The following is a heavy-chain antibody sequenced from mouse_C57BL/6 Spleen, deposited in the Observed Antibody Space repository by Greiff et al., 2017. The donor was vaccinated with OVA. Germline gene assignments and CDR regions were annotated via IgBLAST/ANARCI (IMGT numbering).Heavy chain of an antibody. J-gene: IGHJ4*01. V-gene: IGHV5-17*01. Sequence: EVMLVESGGGLVKPGGSLKLSCAASGFTFSDYGMHWVRQAPEKGLEWVAYISSGSSNIYYAETVKGRFTISRDNAKNTLFLQMTSLRSEDTAMYYCAREDYDGGYYAMDYWGQGTSVTVSS. D-gene: IGHD2-4*01. CDR2: ISSGSSNI. CDR1: GFTFSDYG. CDR3: AREDYDGGYYAMDY.